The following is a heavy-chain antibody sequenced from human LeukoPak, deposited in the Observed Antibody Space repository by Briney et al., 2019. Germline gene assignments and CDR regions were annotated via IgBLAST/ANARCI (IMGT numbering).Heavy chain of an antibody. CDR2: ISGSGGST. CDR1: GFTFSSYA. J-gene: IGHJ4*02. Sequence: GGSMRLSCAASGFTFSSYAMSWVRQAPGKGLEWVSAISGSGGSTYYADSVKGRFAISRDNSKNTLYLQMNSLRAEDTAVYYCAKDGFSSSWYYFDYWGQGTLVTVSS. CDR3: AKDGFSSSWYYFDY. V-gene: IGHV3-23*01. D-gene: IGHD6-13*01.